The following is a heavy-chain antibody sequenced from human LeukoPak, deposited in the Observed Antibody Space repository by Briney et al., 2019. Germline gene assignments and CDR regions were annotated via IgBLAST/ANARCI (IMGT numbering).Heavy chain of an antibody. V-gene: IGHV5-10-1*01. J-gene: IGHJ4*02. CDR1: GYSFTSYW. CDR3: ARATSYGDYVGY. Sequence: GESLKISGKGSGYSFTSYWISWVRQMPGKGLEWMGRIDPSDSYTNYSPSFQGHVTISADKSISTAYLQWSSLKASDTAMYCCARATSYGDYVGYWGQGTLVTVSS. D-gene: IGHD4-17*01. CDR2: IDPSDSYT.